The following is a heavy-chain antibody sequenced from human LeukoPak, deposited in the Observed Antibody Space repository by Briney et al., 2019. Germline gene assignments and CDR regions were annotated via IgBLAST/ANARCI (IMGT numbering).Heavy chain of an antibody. Sequence: SETLSLTCAVYGGSFSGYYWSWIRQPPGKGLEWIGEINHSGSTTYNPSLKSRVTISVDTSRNQFSLKLSSVTAADTAVYYCARSRSGYSYDHAAFDIWGQGTMVTVSS. CDR2: INHSGST. V-gene: IGHV4-34*01. CDR3: ARSRSGYSYDHAAFDI. D-gene: IGHD5-18*01. J-gene: IGHJ3*02. CDR1: GGSFSGYY.